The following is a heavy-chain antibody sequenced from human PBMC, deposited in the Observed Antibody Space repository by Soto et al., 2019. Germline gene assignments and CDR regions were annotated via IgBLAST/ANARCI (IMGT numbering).Heavy chain of an antibody. Sequence: EVRLLQSGGGLAQPGGSLRLSCAASGFTFSNYALGWVRQAPGKGLEWVSTISGTGGSTYYADSVKGRCTISRDKSINTLFLQMNSLRVEDTAVYYCASAMIRGQANMDVWGQGTTVTFSS. CDR3: ASAMIRGQANMDV. V-gene: IGHV3-23*01. CDR2: ISGTGGST. CDR1: GFTFSNYA. J-gene: IGHJ6*02. D-gene: IGHD3-10*01.